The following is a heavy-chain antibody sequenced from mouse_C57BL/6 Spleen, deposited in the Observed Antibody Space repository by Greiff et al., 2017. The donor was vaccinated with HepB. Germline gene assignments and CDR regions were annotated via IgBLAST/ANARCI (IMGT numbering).Heavy chain of an antibody. Sequence: VQLVESGPELVKPGASVKISCKASGYAFSSSWMNWVKQRPGKGLEWIGRIYPGDGDTNYNGKFKGKATLTADKSSSTAYMQLSSLTSEDSAVYFCARRFYYDYPYFDYWGQGTTLTVSS. V-gene: IGHV1-82*01. CDR3: ARRFYYDYPYFDY. D-gene: IGHD2-4*01. CDR2: IYPGDGDT. CDR1: GYAFSSSW. J-gene: IGHJ2*01.